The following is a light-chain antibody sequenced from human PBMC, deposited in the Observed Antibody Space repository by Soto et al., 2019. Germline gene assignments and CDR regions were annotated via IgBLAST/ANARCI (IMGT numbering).Light chain of an antibody. CDR3: HQRQSWPRT. CDR2: GAS. CDR1: ETVNSAY. Sequence: EIVLTQSAAIRSLVPGDRASLSCRPSETVNSAYLAWYQQKPGQAPRLLIYGASTRATGIPARFSASGSGTDFTLTISDVQPEDFALYYCHQRQSWPRTFGQGTKVDIK. J-gene: IGKJ1*01. V-gene: IGKV3-11*01.